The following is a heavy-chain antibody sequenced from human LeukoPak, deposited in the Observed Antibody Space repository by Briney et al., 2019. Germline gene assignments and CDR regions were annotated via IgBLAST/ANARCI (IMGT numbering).Heavy chain of an antibody. D-gene: IGHD2-21*02. CDR2: IKPSGSST. CDR3: ARGETVTYYYYYMDV. Sequence: ASVKVSCKASGYTFTSYYMHWVRQAPGQGLEWMGIIKPSGSSTSYAQKFQGRVTMTSDMSTSTVYMELSSLRSEDTAVYYCARGETVTYYYYYMDVWGKGTTVTVSS. CDR1: GYTFTSYY. V-gene: IGHV1-46*01. J-gene: IGHJ6*03.